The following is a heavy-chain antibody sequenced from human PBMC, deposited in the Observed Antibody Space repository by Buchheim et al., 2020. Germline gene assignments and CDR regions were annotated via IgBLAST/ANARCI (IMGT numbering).Heavy chain of an antibody. CDR2: TYTRGRP. D-gene: IGHD3-10*01. V-gene: IGHV4-61*02. CDR1: GGSISSGSYY. Sequence: QVQLQGSGPGLVKPSQTLSLPCPVPGGSISSGSYYWGWIRQPAGKGLEWIGRTYTRGRPNYNPSSKGRFPISVDTSKNQFSLKLSSVTAADTDVYYCARQITMVRGLTVQDYHYMDVWGKGTT. CDR3: ARQITMVRGLTVQDYHYMDV. J-gene: IGHJ6*03.